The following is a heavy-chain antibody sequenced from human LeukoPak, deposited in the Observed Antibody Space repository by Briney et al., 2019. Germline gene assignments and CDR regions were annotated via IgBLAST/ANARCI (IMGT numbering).Heavy chain of an antibody. CDR3: ARFSRGSGWYVNY. CDR1: GGSFSGYY. CDR2: INHSGST. Sequence: PSETLSLTCAVYGGSFSGYYWSWIRQPPGKGLEWIGEINHSGSTNYNPSLKSRVTISVDTSKNQFSLKLSSVTAADTAVYYCARFSRGSGWYVNYWGQGTLVTVSS. J-gene: IGHJ4*02. D-gene: IGHD6-19*01. V-gene: IGHV4-34*01.